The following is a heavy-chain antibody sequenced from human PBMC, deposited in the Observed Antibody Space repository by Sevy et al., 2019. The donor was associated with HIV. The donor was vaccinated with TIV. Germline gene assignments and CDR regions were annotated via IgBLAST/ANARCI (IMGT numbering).Heavy chain of an antibody. V-gene: IGHV3-11*01. CDR1: IFTFSDYY. J-gene: IGHJ4*02. CDR3: ARVRYNYGSYYFDY. Sequence: GGSLRLSCAASIFTFSDYYMTWIRQAPGKGLECVSHISSGGSHIHYEDSVKGRFTISRDNAKKSLYLQMNSLTAEDTAVYYCARVRYNYGSYYFDYWGQGTLVTVSS. D-gene: IGHD5-18*01. CDR2: ISSGGSHI.